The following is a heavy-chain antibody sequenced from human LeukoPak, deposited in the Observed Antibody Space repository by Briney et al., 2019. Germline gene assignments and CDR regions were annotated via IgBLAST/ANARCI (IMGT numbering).Heavy chain of an antibody. D-gene: IGHD6-13*01. J-gene: IGHJ3*02. Sequence: GASVKVSCKASGYTFTSYDINWVRQATGQALEWMGWITPFNGNTNYAQKFQDRVTITRGRSMSTAYMELSSLRSEDTAMYYCASSIAAAAAFDIWGQGTMVTVSS. CDR2: ITPFNGNT. CDR1: GYTFTSYD. V-gene: IGHV1-45*02. CDR3: ASSIAAAAAFDI.